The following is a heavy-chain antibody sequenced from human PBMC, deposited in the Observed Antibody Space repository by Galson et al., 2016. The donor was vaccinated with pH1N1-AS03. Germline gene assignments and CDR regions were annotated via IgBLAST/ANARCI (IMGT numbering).Heavy chain of an antibody. J-gene: IGHJ3*02. CDR1: GFSLPTSEMC. D-gene: IGHD3-10*01. CDR3: ARRKLRWFGELLGAFDI. V-gene: IGHV2-70*01. CDR2: IDWDDDK. Sequence: PALVKPTQTLTLTCTFSGFSLPTSEMCVSWIRQPPGKALEWLTVIDWDDDKYYSTSLKTRLTISKDTSKNQVALTMTNMDPVDTATYYCARRKLRWFGELLGAFDIGGQGTAGTVSS.